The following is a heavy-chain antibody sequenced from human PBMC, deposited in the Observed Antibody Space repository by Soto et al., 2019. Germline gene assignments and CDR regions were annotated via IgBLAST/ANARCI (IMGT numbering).Heavy chain of an antibody. CDR2: INPSGGST. J-gene: IGHJ3*02. CDR1: GYTFTSYY. Sequence: ASVKVSCKASGYTFTSYYMHSVRQAPGQGLEWMGIINPSGGSTSYAQKFQGRVTMTRDTSTSTVYMELSSLRSEDTAVYYCATAVVGATTSMAFDIWGQGTMVTVSS. V-gene: IGHV1-46*01. D-gene: IGHD1-26*01. CDR3: ATAVVGATTSMAFDI.